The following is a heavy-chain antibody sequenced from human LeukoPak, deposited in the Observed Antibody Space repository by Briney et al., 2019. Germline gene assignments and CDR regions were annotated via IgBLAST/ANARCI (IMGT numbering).Heavy chain of an antibody. Sequence: SETLSLTCTVSGGSISPYYWNWIRQPPGKGLEWIGYIYYSGSTNYNPSLKSRVTISMDTSKNQFSLKLSSVIAADTAVYYCARPKRDDVGNSFYYYGMDVWGQGTTVTVSS. CDR2: IYYSGST. D-gene: IGHD4-23*01. V-gene: IGHV4-59*01. CDR3: ARPKRDDVGNSFYYYGMDV. J-gene: IGHJ6*02. CDR1: GGSISPYY.